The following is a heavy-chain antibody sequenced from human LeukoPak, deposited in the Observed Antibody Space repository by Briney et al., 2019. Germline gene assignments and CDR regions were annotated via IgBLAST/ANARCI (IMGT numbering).Heavy chain of an antibody. CDR1: GFTFSSYG. D-gene: IGHD6-13*01. J-gene: IGHJ4*02. Sequence: PGGSLRLSCAASGFTFSSYGMHWVRQAPGKGLEWVAVIWYDGSNKYYADSVKGRFTISRDNSKNTLYLQMNSLRAEDTAVYYCARGRDSSSLDYWGQGTLVTVSS. V-gene: IGHV3-33*01. CDR3: ARGRDSSSLDY. CDR2: IWYDGSNK.